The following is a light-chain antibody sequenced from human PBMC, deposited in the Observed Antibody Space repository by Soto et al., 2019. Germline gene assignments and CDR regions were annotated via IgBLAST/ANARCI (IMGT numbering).Light chain of an antibody. Sequence: QSALTQPASMSGPPGQSITISCTGTSADVGYYDYVSWYQQHPGKAPKLLISEVSNRPSGVSNRFSGSKSGNTASLTISGLQAEDEADYYCTSYTSSNTVVIFGGGTKLTVL. J-gene: IGLJ2*01. CDR1: SADVGYYDY. CDR3: TSYTSSNTVVI. CDR2: EVS. V-gene: IGLV2-14*01.